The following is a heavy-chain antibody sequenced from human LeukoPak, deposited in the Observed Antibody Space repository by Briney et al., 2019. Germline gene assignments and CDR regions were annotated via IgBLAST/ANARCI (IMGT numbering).Heavy chain of an antibody. D-gene: IGHD3-22*01. J-gene: IGHJ4*02. Sequence: PSETLSLTCTVSGGPISSGDYYWSWIRQPPGKGLEWIGYIHYSGRTYYNPSLKSRVTISVDTSKNQFSLKLSSVTAADTAVYYCARDPTYDSSGYYDYAYFDYWGQGTLVTVSS. CDR3: ARDPTYDSSGYYDYAYFDY. CDR2: IHYSGRT. CDR1: GGPISSGDYY. V-gene: IGHV4-30-4*01.